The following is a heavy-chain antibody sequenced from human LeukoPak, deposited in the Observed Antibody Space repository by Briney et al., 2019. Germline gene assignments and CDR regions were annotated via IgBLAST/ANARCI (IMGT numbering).Heavy chain of an antibody. J-gene: IGHJ4*02. D-gene: IGHD6-25*01. V-gene: IGHV4-39*01. CDR1: GGPISSSTYY. CDR2: IYYNGNT. Sequence: SETLSLTCTVSGGPISSSTYYWGWIRQPPGKGLEWIGTIYYNGNTYYNPSLMSRVTISVDTSKNQFSLKLSSVTAADTAVYYCARRGVGSVPRFDYWGQGTLVTVPS. CDR3: ARRGVGSVPRFDY.